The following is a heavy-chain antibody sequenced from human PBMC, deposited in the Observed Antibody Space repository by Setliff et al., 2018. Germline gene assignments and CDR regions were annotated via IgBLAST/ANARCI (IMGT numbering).Heavy chain of an antibody. D-gene: IGHD3-16*01. CDR2: IGGHNDDP. CDR1: GYPFNNYG. CDR3: ARSLRAGALNHFDY. J-gene: IGHJ4*02. Sequence: GASVKVSCKASGYPFNNYGISWLRQTPGQGLEWMGWIGGHNDDPLFAQKFQGRVTMTTDTSTTTAYMELKSLRSDDTAVYYCARSLRAGALNHFDYWGQGSRVTVSS. V-gene: IGHV1-18*01.